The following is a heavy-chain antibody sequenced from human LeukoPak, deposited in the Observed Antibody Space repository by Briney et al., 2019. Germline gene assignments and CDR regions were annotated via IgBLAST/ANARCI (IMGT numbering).Heavy chain of an antibody. D-gene: IGHD3-3*01. CDR3: ARGDPIYDFWSGGDY. CDR2: ISSSSSYI. J-gene: IGHJ4*02. V-gene: IGHV3-21*01. CDR1: GFTFSSYS. Sequence: KAGGSLRLSCAASGFTFSSYSMNWVRQAPGKGLEWVSSISSSSSYIYYADSVKGRFTISRDNAKNSLYLQMNSLRAEDTAVYYCARGDPIYDFWSGGDYWGQGSLVTVSS.